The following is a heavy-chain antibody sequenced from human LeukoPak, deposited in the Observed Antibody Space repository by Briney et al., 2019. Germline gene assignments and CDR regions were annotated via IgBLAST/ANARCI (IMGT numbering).Heavy chain of an antibody. CDR2: INHSGST. V-gene: IGHV4-34*01. CDR1: GGSFSGYY. D-gene: IGHD1-7*01. Sequence: SETLSLTCAVYGGSFSGYYWSWIRQPPGKGLEWIGEINHSGSTNYNPSLKSRVTISVDTSKNQFSLKLSSVTAADTAVYYCARGSGTTLDYWGQGILVTVAS. CDR3: ARGSGTTLDY. J-gene: IGHJ4*02.